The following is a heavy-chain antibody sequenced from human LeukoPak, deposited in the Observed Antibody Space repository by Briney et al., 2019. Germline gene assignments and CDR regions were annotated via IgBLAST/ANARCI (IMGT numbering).Heavy chain of an antibody. Sequence: SETLCLSCAVYGGTFSGYYWRWIRQPPGKGLEWIGEINHSGSTNYNPSLKSRVTISVDTSKNQFSLKLSSVTAADTAVYYCARLPSRYGSGSYGYWGQGTLVTVSS. D-gene: IGHD3-10*01. CDR3: ARLPSRYGSGSYGY. CDR1: GGTFSGYY. V-gene: IGHV4-34*01. CDR2: INHSGST. J-gene: IGHJ4*02.